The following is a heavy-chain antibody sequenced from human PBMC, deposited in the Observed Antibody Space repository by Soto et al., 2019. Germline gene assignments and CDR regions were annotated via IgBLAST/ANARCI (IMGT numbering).Heavy chain of an antibody. Sequence: QVQLQESGPGLVKPSETLSLTCTVSGASISSYHWSWIRQPPGKGLEWIGNISNSGSTNYNPSLKSRVIISVDTSKNQSSLKLTSVTAADTAVYHCAREIGYCTTTSCHAGPLYYYMDVWGKGTTVTVSS. CDR1: GASISSYH. V-gene: IGHV4-59*01. J-gene: IGHJ6*03. CDR2: ISNSGST. D-gene: IGHD2-2*01. CDR3: AREIGYCTTTSCHAGPLYYYMDV.